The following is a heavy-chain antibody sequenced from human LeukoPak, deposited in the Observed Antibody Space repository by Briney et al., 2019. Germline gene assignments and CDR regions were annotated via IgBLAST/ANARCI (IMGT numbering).Heavy chain of an antibody. CDR2: IGGSGGST. Sequence: PGGSLRLSCAASEFTFSSYAMSWVRQAPGKGLDWVSSIGGSGGSTYYADSVKGRFTISRDNSKNTLYLQMNSLRAEDTAVYYCAKNPLAYYDSSGYIIDYWGQGTLVTVSS. D-gene: IGHD3-22*01. J-gene: IGHJ4*02. V-gene: IGHV3-23*01. CDR3: AKNPLAYYDSSGYIIDY. CDR1: EFTFSSYA.